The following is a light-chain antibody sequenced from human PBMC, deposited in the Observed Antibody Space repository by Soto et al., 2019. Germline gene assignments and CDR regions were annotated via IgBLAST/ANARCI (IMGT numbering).Light chain of an antibody. Sequence: AIRMTQSPSSFSASTGDRITITCRASQGISTYLGWYQQKPGKAPKLLIYTASTLQSGVPSRFSGSGSGTDFTLTINCLQSEDFATYYWEQYYSYPWTFGQGTKVEIK. CDR1: QGISTY. CDR2: TAS. V-gene: IGKV1-8*01. CDR3: EQYYSYPWT. J-gene: IGKJ1*01.